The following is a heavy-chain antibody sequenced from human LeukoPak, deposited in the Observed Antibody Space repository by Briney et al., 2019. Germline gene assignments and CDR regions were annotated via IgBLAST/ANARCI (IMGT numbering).Heavy chain of an antibody. J-gene: IGHJ4*02. CDR1: GYTFTGYY. CDR3: ARAKGWGSGTPSILEY. Sequence: ASVKVSCKASGYTFTGYYMHWVRQAPGQGLEWMGWINPNSGGTNYAQKFQGRVTMTRDTSISTAYMELSRLRSDDTAVYYCARAKGWGSGTPSILEYWGQGTLVTVSS. CDR2: INPNSGGT. V-gene: IGHV1-2*02. D-gene: IGHD3-10*01.